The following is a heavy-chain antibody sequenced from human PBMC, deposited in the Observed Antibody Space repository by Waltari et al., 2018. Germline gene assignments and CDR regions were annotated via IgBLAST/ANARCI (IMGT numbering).Heavy chain of an antibody. J-gene: IGHJ6*02. D-gene: IGHD1-1*01. CDR2: IGAAGDT. CDR1: GFSFIGSD. V-gene: IGHV3-13*01. CDR3: ARGYNWNSDEDGLDV. Sequence: EVQLVESGGGLVPPGGSLRLSFATAGFSFIGSDMHWVRQVAGKGLEWVAGIGAAGDTFYPGSVKGRFIISRESAENSLYLQMNSLKAGDTAVYYCARGYNWNSDEDGLDVWGQGTTVTVS.